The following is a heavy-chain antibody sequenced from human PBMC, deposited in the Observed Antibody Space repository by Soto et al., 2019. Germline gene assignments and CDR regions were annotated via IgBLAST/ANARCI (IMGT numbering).Heavy chain of an antibody. J-gene: IGHJ4*02. CDR3: AHTAATGDYWESFDF. Sequence: QITLKESGPTLVKPTQTLTLTCTFSGFSLSTGGVGVGWIRQPPGKALEWLTLMYWGDDKRYSPSLKSRLTITEDNSKNQVVLTMPNMDPVETATYYCAHTAATGDYWESFDFWGQGTLVTVSS. V-gene: IGHV2-5*02. CDR1: GFSLSTGGVG. D-gene: IGHD3-22*01. CDR2: MYWGDDK.